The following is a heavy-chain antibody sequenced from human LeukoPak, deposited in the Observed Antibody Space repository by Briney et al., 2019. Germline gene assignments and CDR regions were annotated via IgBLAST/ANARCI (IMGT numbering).Heavy chain of an antibody. CDR3: ARDSYAPMTTVSPFDY. D-gene: IGHD4-17*01. CDR2: IIPIFGTA. Sequence: SVKVSCKASGGTFSSYAISWVRQAPGQGLEWMGGIIPIFGTANYAQKFQGRVTITADESTSTAYMELSSLRSEDTAVYYCARDSYAPMTTVSPFDYWGQGTLVTVSS. J-gene: IGHJ4*02. V-gene: IGHV1-69*01. CDR1: GGTFSSYA.